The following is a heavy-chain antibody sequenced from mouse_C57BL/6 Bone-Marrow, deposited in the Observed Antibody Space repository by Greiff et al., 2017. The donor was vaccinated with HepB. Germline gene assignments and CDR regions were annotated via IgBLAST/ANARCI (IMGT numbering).Heavy chain of an antibody. Sequence: QVQLQQPGAELVRPGTSVKLSCKASGYTFTSYWMHWVKQRPGQGLEWIGVIDPSDSYTNYNQKFKGKATLTVDTSSSTAYIQLSSLTSENSAVYYCVNTYWGEGTLVTVSA. CDR3: VNTY. CDR2: IDPSDSYT. V-gene: IGHV1-59*01. J-gene: IGHJ3*01. CDR1: GYTFTSYW.